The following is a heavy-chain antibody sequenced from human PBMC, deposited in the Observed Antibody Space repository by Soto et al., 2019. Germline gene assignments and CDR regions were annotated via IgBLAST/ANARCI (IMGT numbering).Heavy chain of an antibody. J-gene: IGHJ6*03. V-gene: IGHV4-39*01. D-gene: IGHD2-2*02. CDR2: IYYSGST. CDR3: ARWSCSTSCYIHYYYYMDV. Sequence: SEPLSLTCTVSGGSISSSSYYWGWIRQPPGKGLEWIGSIYYSGSTYYNPSLKSRVTISVDTSKNQFPLKLSSVTAADTAVYYCARWSCSTSCYIHYYYYMDVWGKGTTVTVSS. CDR1: GGSISSSSYY.